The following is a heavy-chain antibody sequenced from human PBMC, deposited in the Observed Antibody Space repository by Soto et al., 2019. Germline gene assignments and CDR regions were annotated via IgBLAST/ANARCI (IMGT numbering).Heavy chain of an antibody. J-gene: IGHJ4*02. V-gene: IGHV3-30*18. CDR2: ISYDGSNK. CDR1: GFTFSSYG. Sequence: GGSLRLSCAASGFTFSSYGMHWVRQAPGKGLEWVAVISYDGSNKYYADSVKGRFTISRDNSKNTLYLQMNSLRAEDTAVYYCANGPHYDFWSGYQNFDYWGQGTLVTVSS. CDR3: ANGPHYDFWSGYQNFDY. D-gene: IGHD3-3*01.